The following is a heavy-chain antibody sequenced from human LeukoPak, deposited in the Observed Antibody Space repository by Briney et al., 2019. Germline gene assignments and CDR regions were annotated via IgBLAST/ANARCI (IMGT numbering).Heavy chain of an antibody. CDR2: TYYRSKWYN. V-gene: IGHV6-1*01. CDR3: AAQLSVFGATFDS. J-gene: IGHJ4*02. Sequence: SQTLSLTCAISGDSVSSNSAAWNWVRQSPSRGLEWLGRTYYRSKWYNTYAVSVKSRITINPDTSKNQFSLQLNSVTPEDTAVYYCAAQLSVFGATFDSWGQGTLVTVSS. D-gene: IGHD3-3*01. CDR1: GDSVSSNSAA.